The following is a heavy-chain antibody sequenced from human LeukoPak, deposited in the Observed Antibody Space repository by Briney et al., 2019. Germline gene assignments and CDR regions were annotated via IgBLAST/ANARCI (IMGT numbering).Heavy chain of an antibody. CDR3: ASETYYYGSGSQTSDALDI. CDR1: GGSISSGGYY. D-gene: IGHD3-10*01. J-gene: IGHJ3*02. V-gene: IGHV4-31*03. CDR2: IYYSGST. Sequence: PSQTLSLTCTVSGGSISSGGYYWSWIRQHPGKGLEWIGYIYYSGSTYYNPSLKSRVTISVDTSKNQFSLKLSSVTAADTAVYYCASETYYYGSGSQTSDALDIWGQGTMVTVSS.